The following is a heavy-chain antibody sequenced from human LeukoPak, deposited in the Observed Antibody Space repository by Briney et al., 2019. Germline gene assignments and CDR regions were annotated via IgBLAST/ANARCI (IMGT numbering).Heavy chain of an antibody. J-gene: IGHJ4*02. Sequence: SETLSLTCAVSGGSISSAVYSWSWIRQPPGKGLEWIGNIYHSGSTHYNPSLRSRVIISVDTSKNQFSLKLSSVTAADTALYYCAREYLGNTYGDTGGYFDNWGQGTLVTVSS. D-gene: IGHD4-17*01. CDR1: GGSISSAVYS. CDR2: IYHSGST. CDR3: AREYLGNTYGDTGGYFDN. V-gene: IGHV4-30-2*01.